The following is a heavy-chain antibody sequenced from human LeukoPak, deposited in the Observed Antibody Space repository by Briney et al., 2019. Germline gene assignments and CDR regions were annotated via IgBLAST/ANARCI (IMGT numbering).Heavy chain of an antibody. V-gene: IGHV1-46*01. Sequence: ASVNVSCKASGYTFTSYYMHWVRQAPGQGLEWMGIINPSGGSTSYAQKFQGRVTMTRDTSTSTVYMELSSLRSEDTAVYYCMTDSSGYYYDGNYWGQGTLVTVSS. CDR3: MTDSSGYYYDGNY. CDR2: INPSGGST. D-gene: IGHD3-22*01. CDR1: GYTFTSYY. J-gene: IGHJ4*02.